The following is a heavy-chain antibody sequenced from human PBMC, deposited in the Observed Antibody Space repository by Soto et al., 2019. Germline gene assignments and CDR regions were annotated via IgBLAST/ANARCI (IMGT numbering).Heavy chain of an antibody. V-gene: IGHV3-30*18. CDR2: ISYDGSNK. Sequence: QVQLVESGGGVVQPGRSLRLSCAASGFTFSSYGMHWVRQAPGKGLEWVAVISYDGSNKYYADSVKGRFTISRDNSKNXLXXQMNSLRAEDTAVYYCAKGLVLRFLEWSETDAFDIWGQGTMVTVSS. CDR1: GFTFSSYG. CDR3: AKGLVLRFLEWSETDAFDI. J-gene: IGHJ3*02. D-gene: IGHD3-3*01.